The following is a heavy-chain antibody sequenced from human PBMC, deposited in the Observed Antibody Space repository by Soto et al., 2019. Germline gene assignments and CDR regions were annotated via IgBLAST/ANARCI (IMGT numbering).Heavy chain of an antibody. CDR2: INAGNGNT. J-gene: IGHJ4*02. CDR1: GYTFTSYA. D-gene: IGHD3-22*01. CDR3: AAGDYDSSGYYIRCR. V-gene: IGHV1-3*01. Sequence: ASVKVSCKASGYTFTSYAMHWVRQAPGQRLEWMGWINAGNGNTKYSQKFQGRVTITRDTSASTAYMELSSLRSEDTAVYYCAAGDYDSSGYYIRCRWGQGTLGTVAS.